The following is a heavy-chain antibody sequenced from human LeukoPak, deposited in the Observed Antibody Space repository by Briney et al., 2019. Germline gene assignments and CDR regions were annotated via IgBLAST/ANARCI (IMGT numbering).Heavy chain of an antibody. CDR2: ISSSSSYI. J-gene: IGHJ4*02. D-gene: IGHD5-12*01. CDR3: AKDLKPDSGYDVDH. V-gene: IGHV3-21*04. CDR1: GFTFSSYS. Sequence: PGGSLRLSCAASGFTFSSYSMNWVRQAPGERLEWVSSISSSSSYIYYADSVKGRFTISRDNSGNMVYLQMSDLRVEDTAVYYCAKDLKPDSGYDVDHWGQGTLVTVSS.